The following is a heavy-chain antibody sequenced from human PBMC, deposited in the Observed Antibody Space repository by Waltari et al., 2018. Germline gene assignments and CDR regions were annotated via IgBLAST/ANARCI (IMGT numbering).Heavy chain of an antibody. V-gene: IGHV4-34*01. CDR1: GGSFSGYY. D-gene: IGHD3-10*01. CDR2: INHSGST. J-gene: IGHJ6*03. CDR3: ARKYLYYYGSGSALYYYYYMDV. Sequence: QVQLQQWGAGLLKPSETLSLTCAVYGGSFSGYYWSWIRQPPGKGLEWIGEINHSGSTNYNPSLKSRVTISVDTSKNQFSLKLSSVTAADTAVYYCARKYLYYYGSGSALYYYYYMDVWGKGTTVTVSS.